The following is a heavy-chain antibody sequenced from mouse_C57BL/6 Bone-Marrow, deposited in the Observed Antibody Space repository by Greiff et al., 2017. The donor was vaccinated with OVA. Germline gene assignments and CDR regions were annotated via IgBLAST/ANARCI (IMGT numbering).Heavy chain of an antibody. V-gene: IGHV5-4*01. CDR2: ISDGGSYT. J-gene: IGHJ4*01. Sequence: EVQVVESGGGLVKPGGSLKLSCAASGFTFSSYAMSWFRQTPEKRLEWVATISDGGSYTYYPDNVQGRFTISRDNAKNNLYLQMSHLKSEDTAMYYCAREGDGYSYAMDYWGQGTSVTVSS. D-gene: IGHD2-3*01. CDR3: AREGDGYSYAMDY. CDR1: GFTFSSYA.